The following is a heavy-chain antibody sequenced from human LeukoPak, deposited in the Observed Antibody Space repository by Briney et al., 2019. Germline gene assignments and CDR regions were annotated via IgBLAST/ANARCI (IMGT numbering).Heavy chain of an antibody. CDR3: VRDRERGGNGPIRH. Sequence: GGYLRLSCATSGFTIHDYNMHWVRQAPGKGLEWVSHITWNDGSTYYADSVKGRFTISRDNSKNSLYLQMNSLRTDDTALYYCVRDRERGGNGPIRHWGQGTLVTVSS. J-gene: IGHJ1*01. CDR2: ITWNDGST. D-gene: IGHD4-23*01. V-gene: IGHV3-43*01. CDR1: GFTIHDYN.